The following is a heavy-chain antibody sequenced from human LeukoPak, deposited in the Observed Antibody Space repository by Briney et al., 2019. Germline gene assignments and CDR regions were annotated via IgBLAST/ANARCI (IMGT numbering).Heavy chain of an antibody. CDR3: AREGGFYRPLDY. CDR2: VHLDGRT. Sequence: SETLSLTCDVSGGSVTSTNWWTWVRQPPGKGLEWIGEVHLDGRTNYNSSLKSRLIMSVDLPESHISLKLTSVTAADTAVYYCAREGGFYRPLDYSGQGTLVTVSS. J-gene: IGHJ4*02. D-gene: IGHD3-3*01. V-gene: IGHV4-4*02. CDR1: GGSVTSTNW.